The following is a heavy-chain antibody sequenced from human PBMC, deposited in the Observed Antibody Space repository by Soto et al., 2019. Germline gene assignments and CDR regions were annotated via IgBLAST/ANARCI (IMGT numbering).Heavy chain of an antibody. CDR1: GFSVVNYG. CDR3: AKVAKPRVVIEYFDY. V-gene: IGHV3-23*01. CDR2: ISSSGGRT. D-gene: IGHD3-3*01. Sequence: EVQLLESGGGLVQPGGSVRLSCGTSGFSVVNYGMGWVRQAPGKGLEWVSGISSSGGRTYFADSVRGRFTISRDNSKNTMYLQMDSLRVEDTAVYYCAKVAKPRVVIEYFDYWGQGSLVTVSS. J-gene: IGHJ4*02.